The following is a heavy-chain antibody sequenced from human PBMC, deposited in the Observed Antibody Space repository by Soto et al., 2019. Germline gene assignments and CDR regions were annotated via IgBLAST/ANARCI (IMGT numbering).Heavy chain of an antibody. Sequence: QVQLQESGPGLVKPSQTLSLTCTVSGGSISSGGYSWTWIRQHPGNGLECIGYIYYSGSTYYKPSLKSRFTISVDTSKNQLPLKVSSATAADTAVYYCADASTWDPGAFDIWGQGTTIIFSS. CDR3: ADASTWDPGAFDI. V-gene: IGHV4-31*03. J-gene: IGHJ3*02. D-gene: IGHD1-26*01. CDR1: GGSISSGGYS. CDR2: IYYSGST.